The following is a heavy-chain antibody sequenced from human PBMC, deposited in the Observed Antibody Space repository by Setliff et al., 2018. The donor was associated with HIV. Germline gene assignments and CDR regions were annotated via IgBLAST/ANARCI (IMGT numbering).Heavy chain of an antibody. CDR2: INVNSGGT. D-gene: IGHD3-10*01. J-gene: IGHJ4*02. CDR1: GYLFTGYY. V-gene: IGHV1-2*02. CDR3: AREGSPIYYFDY. Sequence: KVSCKASGYLFTGYYMHWVRQAPGQGLEWMGWINVNSGGTKYAQKFQGRVTMTRDTSISTAYMEVSSLRSDDTAVYYCAREGSPIYYFDYWSQGTLVTVS.